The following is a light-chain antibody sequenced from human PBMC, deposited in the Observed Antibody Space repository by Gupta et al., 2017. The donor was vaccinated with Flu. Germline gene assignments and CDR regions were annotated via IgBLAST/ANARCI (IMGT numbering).Light chain of an antibody. CDR2: AAS. J-gene: IGKJ1*01. Sequence: ALRIPQTPSSFSASTGDRVTITCRASQGISSYLAWYQQKPGKAPKLLIYAASTLQSGVPSRFSGSGSGTDFTLTISCLQSEDFATYYCQQYYSYPSCTFGQGTKVEIK. CDR1: QGISSY. V-gene: IGKV1-8*01. CDR3: QQYYSYPSCT.